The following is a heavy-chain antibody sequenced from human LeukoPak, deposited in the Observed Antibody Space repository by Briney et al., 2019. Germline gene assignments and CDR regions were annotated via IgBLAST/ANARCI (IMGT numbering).Heavy chain of an antibody. CDR1: GFTFSSYA. CDR3: AKEESSYDFWSGYQYYYYGMDV. CDR2: ISGSGGST. D-gene: IGHD3-3*01. Sequence: GGSLRLSCAASGFTFSSYAMSWVRQAPGKGLEWVSAISGSGGSTYYADSVKGRFTISRDNSKNTLYLQMNSLGAEDTAVYYCAKEESSYDFWSGYQYYYYGMDVWGQGTTVTVSS. V-gene: IGHV3-23*01. J-gene: IGHJ6*02.